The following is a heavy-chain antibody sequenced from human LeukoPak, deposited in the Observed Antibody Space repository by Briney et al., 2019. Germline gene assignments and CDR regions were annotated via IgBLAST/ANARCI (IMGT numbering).Heavy chain of an antibody. V-gene: IGHV3-7*01. CDR3: ARQTGSGLFILP. CDR2: IKQDGSEK. D-gene: IGHD3/OR15-3a*01. J-gene: IGHJ4*02. CDR1: GFTFSSYW. Sequence: GGSLRLSCAASGFTFSSYWMSWVRQAQGKGLEWVANIKQDGSEKYYVDSVKGRFTISRDNAKNSMYLQMNSLRAEDTAVYYCARQTGSGLFILPGGQGTLVTVSS.